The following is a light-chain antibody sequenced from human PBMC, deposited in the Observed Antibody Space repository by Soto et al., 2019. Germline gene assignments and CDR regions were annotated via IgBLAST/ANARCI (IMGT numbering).Light chain of an antibody. Sequence: DVQITQKTSTLSGSVGDRVTITWRASQTISSWLAWYQQKPGKAPKLLIYKASTLKSGVPSRFSGSGSGTEFTLTISSLQSEDFAVYYCQQYDNWPPITFGQGTLLEVK. CDR2: KAS. CDR1: QTISSW. CDR3: QQYDNWPPIT. V-gene: IGKV1-5*03. J-gene: IGKJ5*01.